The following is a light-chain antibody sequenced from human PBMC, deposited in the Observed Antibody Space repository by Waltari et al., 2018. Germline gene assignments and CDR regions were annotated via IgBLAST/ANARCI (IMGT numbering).Light chain of an antibody. CDR2: DKD. Sequence: SSELTQDPAVSVAMGQTVRITCPGDSLRRYYARWYQQRPGQAPILVIYDKDNRPAGVPDRFSGSSSHNTASLTITGAQAEDEASYYCHSRDASGVGGSFGGGTKLTVL. CDR3: HSRDASGVGGS. V-gene: IGLV3-19*01. J-gene: IGLJ2*01. CDR1: SLRRYY.